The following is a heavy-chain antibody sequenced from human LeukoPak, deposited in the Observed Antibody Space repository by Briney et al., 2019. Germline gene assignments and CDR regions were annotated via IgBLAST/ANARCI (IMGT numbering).Heavy chain of an antibody. J-gene: IGHJ4*02. CDR3: ARLGYCTGGNCFYFFDY. D-gene: IGHD2-8*02. V-gene: IGHV5-51*01. Sequence: GESLKISCQGSGYNFPIYWIGWVRQMPGQGLEWMGIIYPDDSNTIYGPSFQGRVTISADKSINTAYLQWTSLKASDTAMYYCARLGYCTGGNCFYFFDYWGQGTLLTVSS. CDR1: GYNFPIYW. CDR2: IYPDDSNT.